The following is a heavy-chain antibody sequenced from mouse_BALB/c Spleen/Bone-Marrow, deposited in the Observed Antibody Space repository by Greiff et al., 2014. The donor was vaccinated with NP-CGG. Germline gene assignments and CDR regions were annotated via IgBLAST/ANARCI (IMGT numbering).Heavy chain of an antibody. CDR3: ARQISRGFGY. CDR2: ISSGGGST. CDR1: GFAFSSYD. J-gene: IGHJ3*02. V-gene: IGHV5-12-1*01. Sequence: EVMLVESGGGLVKPGGSLKLSCAASGFAFSSYDMSWVRQTPEKRLEWVAYISSGGGSTYYADTVKGRFTISRDNAKNTLYLQMSSLKSEDTAMYYCARQISRGFGYWGQGTPVTVSA.